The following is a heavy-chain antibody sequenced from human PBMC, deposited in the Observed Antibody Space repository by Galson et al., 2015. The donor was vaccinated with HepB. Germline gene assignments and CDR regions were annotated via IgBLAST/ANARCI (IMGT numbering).Heavy chain of an antibody. CDR2: LKSKASGGTT. V-gene: IGHV3-15*07. CDR1: GFTLTNAW. D-gene: IGHD3-9*01. CDR3: TAFRDTSNYRFDY. Sequence: SLRLSCAASGFTLTNAWMKWVRQAPGKGLEWVGRLKSKASGGTTDYAAHMKGSFTISRDDSKNTLFLEMNSLKPEDTAVYYCTAFRDTSNYRFDYWGQGTLVTVSS. J-gene: IGHJ4*02.